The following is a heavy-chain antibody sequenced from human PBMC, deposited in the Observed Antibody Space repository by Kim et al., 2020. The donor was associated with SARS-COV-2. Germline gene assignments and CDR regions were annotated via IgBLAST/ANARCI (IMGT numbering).Heavy chain of an antibody. CDR1: GGSISSYY. D-gene: IGHD2-15*01. V-gene: IGHV4-59*01. CDR2: IYYRGST. Sequence: SETLSLTCTVYGGSISSYYCSWIQQPRRKVLDWIWYIYYRGSTNYNPSLKSRVTISIDTSKNQFSLKLSSLTAADTAVYYCASGYFFVCSCYSYAFDIWG. J-gene: IGHJ3*02. CDR3: ASGYFFVCSCYSYAFDI.